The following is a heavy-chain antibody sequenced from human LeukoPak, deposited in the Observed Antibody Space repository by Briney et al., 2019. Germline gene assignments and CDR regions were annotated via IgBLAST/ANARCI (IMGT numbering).Heavy chain of an antibody. CDR2: ISSSSSYI. CDR1: GFTFSSYS. Sequence: PGGSLRLSCAASGFTFSSYSMNWVRQAPGKGLEWVSSISSSSSYIYYADSVKGRFTISRDNAKNSLYLQMNSLRAEDTAVYYCARDDYGDYDSAGDMDVWGKGTTVTVSS. D-gene: IGHD4-17*01. J-gene: IGHJ6*03. CDR3: ARDDYGDYDSAGDMDV. V-gene: IGHV3-21*01.